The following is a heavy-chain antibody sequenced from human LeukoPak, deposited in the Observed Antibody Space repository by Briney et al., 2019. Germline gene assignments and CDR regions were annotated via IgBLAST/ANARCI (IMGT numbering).Heavy chain of an antibody. Sequence: SETLSLTCTVSGYSINNGYYWGWIRQPPGKGLEWIGSIFYSGSTYYNPSLKSRVTISVDTSKNQFSLKLSSVTAADTAVYYCARVGTMVRGVITYFDYWGQGTLVTVSS. CDR3: ARVGTMVRGVITYFDY. J-gene: IGHJ4*02. D-gene: IGHD3-10*01. CDR2: IFYSGST. CDR1: GYSINNGYY. V-gene: IGHV4-38-2*02.